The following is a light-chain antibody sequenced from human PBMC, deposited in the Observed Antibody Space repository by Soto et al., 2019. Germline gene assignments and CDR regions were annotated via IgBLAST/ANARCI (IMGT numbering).Light chain of an antibody. Sequence: QSALTQPRSVSGSPGQSVTISCTGTSSDVGGYNYVSWYQQHPGKAPKVMIYDVSERPSGVPDRFSGSKSGNTASLTISGLPAEDEADYYCCSYAGSPTYVLGTGIKLTVL. V-gene: IGLV2-11*01. CDR1: SSDVGGYNY. CDR2: DVS. CDR3: CSYAGSPTYV. J-gene: IGLJ1*01.